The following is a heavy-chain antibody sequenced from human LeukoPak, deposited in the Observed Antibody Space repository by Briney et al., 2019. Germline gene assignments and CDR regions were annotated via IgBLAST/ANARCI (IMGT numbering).Heavy chain of an antibody. CDR1: GGSISSGGYY. Sequence: PSETLSLTCTVSGGSISSGGYYWSWIRQPPGKGLEWIGYIYHSGSTYYNPSLKSRVTISVDRSKNQFSLKLSSVTAADTAVYYCARDHRSSLDYWGQGTLVTVSS. CDR3: ARDHRSSLDY. CDR2: IYHSGST. D-gene: IGHD6-13*01. J-gene: IGHJ4*02. V-gene: IGHV4-30-2*01.